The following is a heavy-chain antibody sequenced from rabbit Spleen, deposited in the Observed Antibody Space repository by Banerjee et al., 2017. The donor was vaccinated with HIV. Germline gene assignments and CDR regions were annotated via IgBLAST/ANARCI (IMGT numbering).Heavy chain of an antibody. Sequence: QSLEESGGDLVKPGASLTLTCTASGFSFSSTHYMNWVRQAPGKGLEWIGYIDPVFGITYYANWVNGRFSISRENAQNTVFLQMTSLTAADTATYFCASGYSDVYFNLWGPGTLVTVS. CDR2: IDPVFGIT. J-gene: IGHJ4*01. CDR1: GFSFSSTHY. V-gene: IGHV1S40*01. D-gene: IGHD1-1*01. CDR3: ASGYSDVYFNL.